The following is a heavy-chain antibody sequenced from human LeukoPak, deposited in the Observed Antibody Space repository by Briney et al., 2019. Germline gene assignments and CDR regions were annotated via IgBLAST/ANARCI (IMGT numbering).Heavy chain of an antibody. V-gene: IGHV4-31*02. D-gene: IGHD1-26*01. CDR3: ARFQLLGYFDY. J-gene: IGHJ4*02. CDR2: IYYSGST. Sequence: SWVRQHPGKGLEWIGYIYYSGSTYYNPSLKSRVTISVDTSKNQFSLKLSSVTAADTAVYYCARFQLLGYFDYWGQGTLVTVSS.